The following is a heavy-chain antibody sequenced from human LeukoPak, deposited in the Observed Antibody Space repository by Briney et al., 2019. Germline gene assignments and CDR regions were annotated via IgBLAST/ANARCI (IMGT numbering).Heavy chain of an antibody. J-gene: IGHJ4*02. CDR3: ARDPTVAPKGGFFDY. V-gene: IGHV3-48*03. CDR2: ISSSGSTI. D-gene: IGHD6-19*01. Sequence: GGSLRLSCAASGFTFSSYEMNWVRQAPGKGLEWVSYISSSGSTIYYADSVKGRFTISRDNAKNSLYLQMNSLRAEDTAVYYCARDPTVAPKGGFFDYWGQGTLVTVSS. CDR1: GFTFSSYE.